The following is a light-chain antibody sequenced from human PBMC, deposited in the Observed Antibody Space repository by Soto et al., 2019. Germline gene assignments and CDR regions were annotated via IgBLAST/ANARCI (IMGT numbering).Light chain of an antibody. CDR1: QGISSY. J-gene: IGKJ4*02. CDR3: QQLNSYPLT. CDR2: AAS. Sequence: IQLTQSPSSLSASVGDRVTITCRASQGISSYLAWYQQKPGKAPKLLIYAASTVQSGVPSRFSGSGSGTDFTLTISSLTPEDFATYYCQQLNSYPLTFGGGPKVEIK. V-gene: IGKV1-9*01.